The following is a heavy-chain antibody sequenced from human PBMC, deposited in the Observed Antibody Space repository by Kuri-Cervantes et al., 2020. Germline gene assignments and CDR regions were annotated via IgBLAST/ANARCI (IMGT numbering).Heavy chain of an antibody. J-gene: IGHJ4*02. CDR2: IDWDDDK. Sequence: SGPTLVKPTEALTLTCTFSGFSLNSTSMCVSWIRQPPGKAPEWLARIDWDDDKFYSTSLKTRLIISKDTSKNQVVLTMTNMDPVDTATYYCARGTMITFGGLDYWGQGTLVTVSS. CDR1: GFSLNSTSMC. V-gene: IGHV2-70*17. D-gene: IGHD3-16*01. CDR3: ARGTMITFGGLDY.